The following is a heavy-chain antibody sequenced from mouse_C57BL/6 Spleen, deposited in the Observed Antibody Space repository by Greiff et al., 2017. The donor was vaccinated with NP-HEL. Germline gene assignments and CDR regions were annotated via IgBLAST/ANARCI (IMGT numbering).Heavy chain of an antibody. D-gene: IGHD3-2*02. Sequence: EVNVVESEGGLVQPGSSMKLSCTASGFTFSDYYMAWVRQVPEKGLEWVANINYDGSSTYYLDSLKSRFIISRDNAKNILYLQMSSLKSEDTATYYCARPDSSGLPDYWGQGTTLTVSS. CDR2: INYDGSST. CDR1: GFTFSDYY. V-gene: IGHV5-16*01. CDR3: ARPDSSGLPDY. J-gene: IGHJ2*01.